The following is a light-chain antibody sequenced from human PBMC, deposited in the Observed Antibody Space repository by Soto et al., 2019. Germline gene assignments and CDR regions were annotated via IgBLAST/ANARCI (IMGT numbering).Light chain of an antibody. CDR2: DAS. Sequence: DIQMAQSPSTLSASVGDRVTITCRASQSINSWLAWYQQKPGKPPKLLIYDASSLETGVPSRFSGSGSGTEFTLPISSLQPDDVATYYCQQYNTYSWTFGQGTKVEIK. CDR1: QSINSW. CDR3: QQYNTYSWT. J-gene: IGKJ1*01. V-gene: IGKV1-5*01.